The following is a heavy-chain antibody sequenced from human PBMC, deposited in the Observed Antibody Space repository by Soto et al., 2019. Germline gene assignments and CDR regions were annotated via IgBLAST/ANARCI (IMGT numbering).Heavy chain of an antibody. Sequence: GGSLRLSCAASGFTFDDYGMSWVRQAPGKGLEWVSGINWNGGSTGYADSVKGRFTISRDNAKNSLYLQMNSLRAEDTALYHCARKGFYCSGGSCYHPLDYWGQGTLVTVSS. CDR2: INWNGGST. J-gene: IGHJ4*02. CDR3: ARKGFYCSGGSCYHPLDY. CDR1: GFTFDDYG. V-gene: IGHV3-20*01. D-gene: IGHD2-15*01.